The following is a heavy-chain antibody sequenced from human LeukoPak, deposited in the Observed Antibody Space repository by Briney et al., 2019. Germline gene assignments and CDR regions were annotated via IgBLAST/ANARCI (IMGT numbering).Heavy chain of an antibody. V-gene: IGHV3-66*02. Sequence: GGSLRLSCAASGFTVSSNYMSWVRQAPGKGLEWVSVIYSGGSTNYADSVKGRFTISRDTSKNTLYLQMNSLRAEDTAVYYCARSGCYGQFDSWGQGTLVTVSS. D-gene: IGHD6-19*01. CDR2: IYSGGST. CDR3: ARSGCYGQFDS. J-gene: IGHJ4*02. CDR1: GFTVSSNY.